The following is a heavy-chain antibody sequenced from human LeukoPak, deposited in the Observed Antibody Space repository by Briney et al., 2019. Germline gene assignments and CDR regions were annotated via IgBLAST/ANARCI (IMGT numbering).Heavy chain of an antibody. D-gene: IGHD3-10*01. CDR2: IKRDGSEK. CDR3: ARNDITMVRGVRIYYFDY. CDR1: GFTFTDYW. J-gene: IGHJ4*02. V-gene: IGHV3-7*03. Sequence: GESLRLSCAASGFTFTDYWMSWVRQAPGKGLEWVANIKRDGSEKYYVDSVKGRFTISRDNSKNTLYLQMNSLRAEDTAVYYCARNDITMVRGVRIYYFDYWGQGTLVTVSS.